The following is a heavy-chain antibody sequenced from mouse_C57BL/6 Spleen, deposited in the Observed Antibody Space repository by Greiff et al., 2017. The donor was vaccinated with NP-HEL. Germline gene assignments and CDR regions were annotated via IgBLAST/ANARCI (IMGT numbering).Heavy chain of an antibody. CDR1: GYTFTSYW. CDR2: IHPNSGST. CDR3: ARAWEKYDFFDY. Sequence: QVQLKQPGAELVKPGASVKLSCKASGYTFTSYWMHWVKQRPGQGLEWIGMIHPNSGSTNYNEKFKSKATLTVDKSSSTAYMQLSSLTSEDSAVYYCARAWEKYDFFDYWGQGTTLTVSS. J-gene: IGHJ2*01. V-gene: IGHV1-64*01. D-gene: IGHD2-4*01.